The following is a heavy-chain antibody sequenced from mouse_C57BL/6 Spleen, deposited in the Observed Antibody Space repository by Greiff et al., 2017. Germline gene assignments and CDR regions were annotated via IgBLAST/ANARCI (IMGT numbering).Heavy chain of an antibody. J-gene: IGHJ2*01. V-gene: IGHV1-26*01. Sequence: VQLQQSGPELVKPGASVQISCKASGYTFTDYYMNWVKQSHGKSLEWVGDINPNNGGTSYKQKFKGKATLTVDKSSSTAYMEPRSLTSEDSAVYYGARNWELGGDYFDYWGQGTTLTVSS. D-gene: IGHD4-1*01. CDR2: INPNNGGT. CDR3: ARNWELGGDYFDY. CDR1: GYTFTDYY.